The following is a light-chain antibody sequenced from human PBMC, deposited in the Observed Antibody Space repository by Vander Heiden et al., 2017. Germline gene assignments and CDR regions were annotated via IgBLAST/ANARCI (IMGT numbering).Light chain of an antibody. CDR1: SSIWRYS. J-gene: IGLJ2*01. CDR3: AAWDDSLNGQWV. CDR2: SDN. V-gene: IGLV1-44*01. Sequence: QSLLTQPPSASGTPGQRVAISCSGSSIWRYSVRWYQHLPGTAPTLLIYSDNQRPSGVPDRFSGSKSGNSASLAISGLQSEDEADYYCAAWDDSLNGQWVFGGGTKLTVL.